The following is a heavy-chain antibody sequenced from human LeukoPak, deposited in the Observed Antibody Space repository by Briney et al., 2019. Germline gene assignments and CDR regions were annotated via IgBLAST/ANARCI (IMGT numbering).Heavy chain of an antibody. J-gene: IGHJ4*02. V-gene: IGHV1-2*02. D-gene: IGHD5-24*01. CDR2: INPNSGGT. CDR1: GYTFTGYY. CDR3: TRGSSRSPHRDGYNQH. Sequence: ASVKVSCKASGYTFTGYYMHWVRQAPGQGLEWMGWINPNSGGTNYAQKFQGRVTMTRNTSISTAYMELSSLRSEDTAVYYCTRGSSRSPHRDGYNQHWGQGTLVTVSS.